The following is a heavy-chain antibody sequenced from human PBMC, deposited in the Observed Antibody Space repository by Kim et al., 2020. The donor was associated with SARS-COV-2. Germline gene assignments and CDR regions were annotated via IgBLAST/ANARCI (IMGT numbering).Heavy chain of an antibody. V-gene: IGHV4-59*01. D-gene: IGHD6-13*01. Sequence: YNPALKSRVTRSVDTSKNQFSLKLSSGTAADTAVYYCARDRGYSSSWFDPWGQGTLVTVSS. CDR3: ARDRGYSSSWFDP. J-gene: IGHJ5*02.